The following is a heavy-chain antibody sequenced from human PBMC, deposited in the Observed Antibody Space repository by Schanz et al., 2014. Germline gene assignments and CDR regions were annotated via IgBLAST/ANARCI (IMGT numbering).Heavy chain of an antibody. J-gene: IGHJ3*01. D-gene: IGHD5-12*01. V-gene: IGHV3-7*03. CDR3: ARDGGRDGYNLAFDV. CDR1: ELTLSTHA. Sequence: ESGGTLVQPGGSLRLSCAGSELTLSTHAMTWVRQAPGKGLEWVAYIKHDGSEKYHVDSVKGRFTISRDNAKGSVYLQMNSLRAEDTAVYFCARDGGRDGYNLAFDVWGQGTLVTVSS. CDR2: IKHDGSEK.